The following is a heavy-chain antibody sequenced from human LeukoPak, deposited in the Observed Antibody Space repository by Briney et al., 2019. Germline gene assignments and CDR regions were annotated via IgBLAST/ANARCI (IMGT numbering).Heavy chain of an antibody. J-gene: IGHJ4*02. CDR1: GGSFSGYY. CDR3: ARGGPYGSGSYAYYFDY. Sequence: PSETLSLTCAVYGGSFSGYYWSWIRQPPGKGLERIGEINHSGSTNYNPSLKSRVTISVDTSKNQFSLKLSSVTAADTAVYYCARGGPYGSGSYAYYFDYWGQGTLVTVSS. V-gene: IGHV4-34*01. CDR2: INHSGST. D-gene: IGHD3-10*01.